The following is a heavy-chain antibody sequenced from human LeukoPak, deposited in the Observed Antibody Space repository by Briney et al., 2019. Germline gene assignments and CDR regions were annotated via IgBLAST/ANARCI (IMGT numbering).Heavy chain of an antibody. CDR2: IIPIFGTA. CDR3: ASCIAATFCYFDY. Sequence: SVKVSCKASGCTFSSYAISWVRQAPGQGLEWMGGIIPIFGTANYAQKFQGRVTITADESTSTAYMELSSLRSEDTAVYYCASCIAATFCYFDYWGQGTLVTVSS. D-gene: IGHD6-13*01. J-gene: IGHJ4*02. V-gene: IGHV1-69*13. CDR1: GCTFSSYA.